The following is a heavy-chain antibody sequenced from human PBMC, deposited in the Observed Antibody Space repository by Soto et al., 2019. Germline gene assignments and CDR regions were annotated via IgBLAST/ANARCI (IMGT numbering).Heavy chain of an antibody. Sequence: GGSLRLSCAASGFTFSSYAMSWVRQAPGKGLEWVSAISGSGGSTYYADSVKGRFTISRDNSKNTLYLQMNSLRAEDTAVYYCAKDQDNYYDSSGYPSAEYFQHWGQGTLVTVSS. V-gene: IGHV3-23*01. CDR1: GFTFSSYA. J-gene: IGHJ1*01. CDR3: AKDQDNYYDSSGYPSAEYFQH. D-gene: IGHD3-22*01. CDR2: ISGSGGST.